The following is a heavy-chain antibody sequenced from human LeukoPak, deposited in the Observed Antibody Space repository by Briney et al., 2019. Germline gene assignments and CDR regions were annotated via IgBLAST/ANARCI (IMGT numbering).Heavy chain of an antibody. D-gene: IGHD3-22*01. CDR2: IIPIFGIA. CDR1: GGTFSSYA. V-gene: IGHV1-69*04. CDR3: AKNSPNYYYISGQMTFDY. J-gene: IGHJ4*02. Sequence: SVKVSCKASGGTFSSYAISWVRQAPGQGLEWMGRIIPIFGIANYAQKFQGRVTITADKSTSTAYMELSSLRSEDTAVYYSAKNSPNYYYISGQMTFDYWGKGTLVIVSS.